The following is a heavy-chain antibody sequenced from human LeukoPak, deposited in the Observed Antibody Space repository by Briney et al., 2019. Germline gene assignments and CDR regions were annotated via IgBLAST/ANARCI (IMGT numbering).Heavy chain of an antibody. Sequence: GGSLRLSCAAPGFTFSSYWMSWVRQAPGKGLEWVANIKQDGSEKYYVDSVKGRFTISRDNAKNSLYLQMNSLRAEDTAVYYCARETLYYDFWSGYYESYYFDYWGQGTLVTVSS. CDR3: ARETLYYDFWSGYYESYYFDY. CDR2: IKQDGSEK. V-gene: IGHV3-7*01. CDR1: GFTFSSYW. D-gene: IGHD3-3*01. J-gene: IGHJ4*02.